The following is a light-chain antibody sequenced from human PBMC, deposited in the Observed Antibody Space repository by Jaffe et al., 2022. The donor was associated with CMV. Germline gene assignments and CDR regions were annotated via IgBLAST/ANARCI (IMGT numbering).Light chain of an antibody. CDR1: QIIDTD. Sequence: IRMTQSPSSLSASVGERVTLTCRASQIIDTDLQWYQQKPGKVPTLLIFDTSNLATGVPSRFSGSRSGPEFSLSITNVQPEDVATYFCQQTYSSPLTFGGGTKVEIK. J-gene: IGKJ4*01. V-gene: IGKV1-39*01. CDR3: QQTYSSPLT. CDR2: DTS.